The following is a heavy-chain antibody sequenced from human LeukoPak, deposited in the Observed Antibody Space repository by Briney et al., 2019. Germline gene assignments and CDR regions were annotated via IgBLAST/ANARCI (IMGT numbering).Heavy chain of an antibody. Sequence: ASVKVSCKASGYTFTGYYMHWVRQAPGQGLEWMGWISAYNGNTNYAQKLQGRVTMTTDTSTSTAYMELRSLRSDDTAVYYCARARASGGYSGYDLTGLIDYWGQGTLVSVSS. J-gene: IGHJ4*02. CDR3: ARARASGGYSGYDLTGLIDY. CDR1: GYTFTGYY. V-gene: IGHV1-18*04. CDR2: ISAYNGNT. D-gene: IGHD5-12*01.